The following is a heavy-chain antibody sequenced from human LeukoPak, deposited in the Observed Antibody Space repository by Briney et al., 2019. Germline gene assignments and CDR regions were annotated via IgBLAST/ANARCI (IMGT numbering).Heavy chain of an antibody. CDR1: GYTFTSYY. D-gene: IGHD2-8*01. CDR3: AREGHGPQNYYYYCYMDV. V-gene: IGHV1-46*03. J-gene: IGHJ6*03. Sequence: ASVKVSCKASGYTFTSYYMHWVRQAPGQGLEWMGIINPSGGSTSYAQKFQGRVTMTRDTSTSTVYMELSSLRSEYTAVYYCAREGHGPQNYYYYCYMDVWGKGTTVTVSS. CDR2: INPSGGST.